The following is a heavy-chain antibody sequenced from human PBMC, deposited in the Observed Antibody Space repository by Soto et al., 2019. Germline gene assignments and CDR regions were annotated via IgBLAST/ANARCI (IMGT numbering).Heavy chain of an antibody. Sequence: SETLSLTCAVYGGSFSGYYWSWIRQPPGKGLEWIGEINHSGSTNYNPSLKSRVTISVDTSKNQFSLKLSSVTAADTAVYYCARGVRGYSSSWYVYWGQGILVTVSS. D-gene: IGHD6-13*01. CDR1: GGSFSGYY. J-gene: IGHJ4*02. CDR3: ARGVRGYSSSWYVY. V-gene: IGHV4-34*01. CDR2: INHSGST.